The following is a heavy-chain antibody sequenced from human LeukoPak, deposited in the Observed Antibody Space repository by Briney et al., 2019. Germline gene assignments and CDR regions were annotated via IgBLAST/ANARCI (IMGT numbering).Heavy chain of an antibody. D-gene: IGHD2-2*01. CDR2: ISSSSSTI. Sequence: GGSLRLSCAASGFTFSDYYMSWIRQAPGKGLEWVSYISSSSSTIYYADSVKGRFTISRDTAKNSLYLQMNSLRAEDTAVYYCARDRAHCSSTSCYHFDYWGQGTLVTVSS. J-gene: IGHJ4*02. CDR1: GFTFSDYY. CDR3: ARDRAHCSSTSCYHFDY. V-gene: IGHV3-11*04.